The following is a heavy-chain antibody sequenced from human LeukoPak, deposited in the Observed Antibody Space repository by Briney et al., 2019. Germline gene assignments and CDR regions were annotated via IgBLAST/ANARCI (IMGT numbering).Heavy chain of an antibody. D-gene: IGHD5-12*01. V-gene: IGHV1-18*01. CDR1: GYTFTSYG. CDR2: ISAYNGNT. CDR3: AGAVARSYYFDY. J-gene: IGHJ4*02. Sequence: ASVKVPCKASGYTFTSYGISWVRQAPGQGLEWMGWISAYNGNTNYAQKLQGRVTMTTDTSTSTAYMELRSLRSEDTAVYYCAGAVARSYYFDYWGQGTLVTVSS.